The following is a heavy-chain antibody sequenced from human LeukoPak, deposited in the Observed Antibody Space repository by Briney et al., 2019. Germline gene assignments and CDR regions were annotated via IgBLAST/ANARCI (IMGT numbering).Heavy chain of an antibody. CDR1: GYTFTGYY. CDR3: AGGRGSTVVTYSDY. Sequence: ASVKVSCKASGYTFTGYYLHWVRQAPGQGLEWMGRIHPISGGTNYAQKFQGRVTMTRDTSITTAYMELSSLRSDDTAVYYCAGGRGSTVVTYSDYWGQGALVTVSS. D-gene: IGHD4-23*01. V-gene: IGHV1-2*02. J-gene: IGHJ4*02. CDR2: IHPISGGT.